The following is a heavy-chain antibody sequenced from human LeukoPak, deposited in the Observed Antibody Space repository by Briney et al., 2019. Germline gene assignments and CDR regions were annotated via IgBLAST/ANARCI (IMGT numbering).Heavy chain of an antibody. CDR2: IYHSGST. CDR3: ARVTGYIIEDYFDY. J-gene: IGHJ4*02. Sequence: SETLSLTCTVSGYSISSGYYWGWIRQPPGKGLEWIGSIYHSGSTYYNPSLKSRVTISVDTSKNQFSLKLSSVTAADTAVYYCARVTGYIIEDYFDYWGQGTLVTVSS. V-gene: IGHV4-38-2*02. CDR1: GYSISSGYY. D-gene: IGHD6-13*01.